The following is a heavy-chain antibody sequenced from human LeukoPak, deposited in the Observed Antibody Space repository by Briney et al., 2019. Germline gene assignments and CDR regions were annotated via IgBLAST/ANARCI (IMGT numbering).Heavy chain of an antibody. CDR2: IYYSGST. Sequence: SETLSLTCTVSGGSISTYYWSWIRQPPGKALEWIGYIYYSGSTNYNPSLKSRVTISVDTSKNQFSLKLSSVTAADTAVYYCARDPALHWYFDLWGRGTLVTVSS. CDR1: GGSISTYY. J-gene: IGHJ2*01. V-gene: IGHV4-59*01. CDR3: ARDPALHWYFDL.